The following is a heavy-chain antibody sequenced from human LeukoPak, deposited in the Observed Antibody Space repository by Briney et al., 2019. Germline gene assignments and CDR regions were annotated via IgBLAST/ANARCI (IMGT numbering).Heavy chain of an antibody. CDR2: IYYSGST. V-gene: IGHV4-59*01. Sequence: SETPSLTCTVSGGSISSYYWSWIRQPPGKGLEWIGYIYYSGSTNYNPSLKSRVTISVDTSKNQFSLKLSSVTAADTAVYYCARDFSAAGAFDYWGQGTLVTVSS. CDR3: ARDFSAAGAFDY. J-gene: IGHJ4*02. CDR1: GGSISSYY. D-gene: IGHD6-13*01.